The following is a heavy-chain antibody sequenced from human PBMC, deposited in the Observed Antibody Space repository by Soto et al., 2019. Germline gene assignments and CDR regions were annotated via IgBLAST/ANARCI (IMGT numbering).Heavy chain of an antibody. V-gene: IGHV3-7*01. Sequence: EVQLVESGGGLVQPGGSLRLSCAASGFIFSNYWMTWVRQAPGKGLEWVANINQDGSETYYVDSVKGRFTISRDNAKNSLYLQMNSLRAEDTAVYSCARTSFGGVTNRGLDYWGQGTLVTVSS. CDR1: GFIFSNYW. CDR3: ARTSFGGVTNRGLDY. CDR2: INQDGSET. J-gene: IGHJ4*02. D-gene: IGHD3-3*01.